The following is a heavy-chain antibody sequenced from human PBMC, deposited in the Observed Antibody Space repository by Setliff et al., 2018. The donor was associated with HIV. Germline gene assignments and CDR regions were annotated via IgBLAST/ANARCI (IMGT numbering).Heavy chain of an antibody. CDR1: GYSLSTYA. J-gene: IGHJ6*03. D-gene: IGHD2-8*01. CDR2: IDSNNGNR. V-gene: IGHV1-18*01. Sequence: ASVKVSCKASGYSLSTYAISWVRQAPGQGLEWMGWIDSNNGNRNFAQKFRGRVTMTTDISTNTAYMEVRSLSFDDTAVYYCVRLTADRTNYYYYMDVWGQGTLVTVSS. CDR3: VRLTADRTNYYYYMDV.